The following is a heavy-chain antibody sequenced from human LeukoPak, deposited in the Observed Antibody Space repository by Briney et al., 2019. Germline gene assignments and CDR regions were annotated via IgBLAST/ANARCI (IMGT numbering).Heavy chain of an antibody. D-gene: IGHD1-14*01. CDR1: GFTFSSYA. Sequence: GGSLRLSCAASGFTFSSYAMHWVRQAPGKGLEWVAVISYDGSNKYYADSVKGRFTISRDNSKNTLYLQMNSLRAEDTAVYYCTYHRVRHWGQGTLVTVSS. CDR2: ISYDGSNK. J-gene: IGHJ1*01. CDR3: TYHRVRH. V-gene: IGHV3-30*04.